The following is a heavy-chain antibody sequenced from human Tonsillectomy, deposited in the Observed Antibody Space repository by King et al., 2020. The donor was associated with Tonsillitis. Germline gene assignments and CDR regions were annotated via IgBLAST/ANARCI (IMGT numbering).Heavy chain of an antibody. CDR2: IRYDGSNK. CDR1: GFTFSSYG. CDR3: AKDPDVGDYVASVDY. D-gene: IGHD4-17*01. Sequence: VQLVESGGGVVQPGGSLRLSCAASGFTFSSYGLNWVRQAPGKGLEWVAFIRYDGSNKYYADSVKGRFTISRDNSKNMLYLQMNSLRAEDTAVYYCAKDPDVGDYVASVDYWGQGTLVTVSS. V-gene: IGHV3-30*02. J-gene: IGHJ4*02.